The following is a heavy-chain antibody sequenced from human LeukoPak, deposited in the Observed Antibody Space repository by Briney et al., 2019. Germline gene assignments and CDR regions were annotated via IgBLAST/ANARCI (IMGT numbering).Heavy chain of an antibody. J-gene: IGHJ4*02. V-gene: IGHV1-46*01. D-gene: IGHD2-21*01. CDR3: ARFYCGGDCYSLGGPDY. Sequence: ASVKVSCKASGYTFTSYYMHWVRQAPGQGLEWVGIINPSGGSTSYAQKFQGRVTMTRDTSTSTVYMELSSLRSEDTAVYYCARFYCGGDCYSLGGPDYWGQGTLVTVSS. CDR2: INPSGGST. CDR1: GYTFTSYY.